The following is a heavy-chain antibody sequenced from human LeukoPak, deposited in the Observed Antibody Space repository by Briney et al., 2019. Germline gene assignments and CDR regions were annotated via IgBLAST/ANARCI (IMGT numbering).Heavy chain of an antibody. V-gene: IGHV3-48*01. J-gene: IGHJ6*03. CDR2: ISTGSSII. CDR3: ARGSRAIVSTKFARGRYMDV. D-gene: IGHD5/OR15-5a*01. CDR1: GFTFSSYS. Sequence: GGSLRLSCAASGFTFSSYSMNWVRQAPGKGLEWVSYISTGSSIIYHADSVKGRFTISRDNSKNTLYLQMNSLRAEDTALYYCARGSRAIVSTKFARGRYMDVWGKGSTVTVSS.